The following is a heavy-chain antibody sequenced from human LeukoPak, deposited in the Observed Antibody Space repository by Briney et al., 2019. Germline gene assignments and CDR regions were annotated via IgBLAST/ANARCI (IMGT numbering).Heavy chain of an antibody. CDR1: GFTFSSYA. Sequence: PGGSLRLSCAASGFTFSSYAMHWVRQAPGKGLEWVAVISYDGSNKYYADSVKGRFTISRDNSKNTLYLQMNSLRAEDTAVYYCASPYSNSSYDAFDIWGQGTMVTVSS. D-gene: IGHD6-6*01. CDR3: ASPYSNSSYDAFDI. CDR2: ISYDGSNK. J-gene: IGHJ3*02. V-gene: IGHV3-30-3*01.